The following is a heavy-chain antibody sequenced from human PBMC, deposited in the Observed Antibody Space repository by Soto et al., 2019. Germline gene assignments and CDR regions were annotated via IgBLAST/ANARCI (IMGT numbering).Heavy chain of an antibody. J-gene: IGHJ5*02. Sequence: WSLRLSCAASGFTFSSYAMHWVRQAPGKGLEWVAVISYDGSNKYYADSVKGRFTISRDNSKNTLYLQMNSLRAEDTAVYYCARSRSYGSNWFDPWGQGTLVTVSS. V-gene: IGHV3-30-3*01. D-gene: IGHD1-26*01. CDR3: ARSRSYGSNWFDP. CDR2: ISYDGSNK. CDR1: GFTFSSYA.